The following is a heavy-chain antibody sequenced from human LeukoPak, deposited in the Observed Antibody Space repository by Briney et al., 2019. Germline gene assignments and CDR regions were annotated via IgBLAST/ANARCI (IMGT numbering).Heavy chain of an antibody. D-gene: IGHD3-22*01. CDR2: TRNKARGYTT. CDR3: ARDGAEGDNSAFEI. CDR1: GVTLSDHH. J-gene: IGHJ3*02. V-gene: IGHV3-72*01. Sequence: GGSLRLSCAASGVTLSDHHMDWVRQAPGKGLEWVGRTRNKARGYTTEYAASVKGRFTISRDDSKTLVYLQMNSLKTEDTAVYFCARDGAEGDNSAFEIWGQGTVVTVSS.